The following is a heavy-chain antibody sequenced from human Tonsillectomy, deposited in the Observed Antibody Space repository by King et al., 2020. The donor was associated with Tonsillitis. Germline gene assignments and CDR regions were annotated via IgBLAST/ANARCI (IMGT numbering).Heavy chain of an antibody. CDR3: ARDKIAGAFDI. D-gene: IGHD3-10*01. J-gene: IGHJ3*02. V-gene: IGHV3-53*01. CDR1: GFTVSSNY. Sequence: VQLVESGGGLIQPGGSLRLSCAASGFTVSSNYMTWVRQAPGKGLEWVSVIYSGGSTYYADSVKGRFTISRDNSKNTLYLQINSLRAEDTAVYYCARDKIAGAFDIWGQGTMVTVSS. CDR2: IYSGGST.